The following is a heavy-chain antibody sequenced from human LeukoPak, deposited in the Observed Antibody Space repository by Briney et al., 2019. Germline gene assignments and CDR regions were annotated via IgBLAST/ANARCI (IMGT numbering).Heavy chain of an antibody. V-gene: IGHV1-2*02. D-gene: IGHD3-3*01. Sequence: ASVKLSCKAYGYTFTGYYMHWVRQAPGQGLEWMGWINPNSGGTNYAQKFQGRVTMTRDTSISTAYMELSRLRSDDTAVYYCARGEFWSGFRWFDPCGQGTLVTVSS. CDR1: GYTFTGYY. CDR2: INPNSGGT. J-gene: IGHJ5*02. CDR3: ARGEFWSGFRWFDP.